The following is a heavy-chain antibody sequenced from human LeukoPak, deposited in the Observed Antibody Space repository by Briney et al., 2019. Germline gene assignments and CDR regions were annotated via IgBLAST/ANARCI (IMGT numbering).Heavy chain of an antibody. V-gene: IGHV1-18*01. D-gene: IGHD1-1*01. CDR2: ISAYNDNT. Sequence: ASVKVSCKASGYTFTSCGISWVRQAPGQGLEWMGWISAYNDNTNYAQKLQGRVTMTTDTSTSTAYMELRSLRSDDTAVYYCARAATGTFWNDAPPERRMEFDPWGQGTLVTVSS. J-gene: IGHJ5*02. CDR3: ARAATGTFWNDAPPERRMEFDP. CDR1: GYTFTSCG.